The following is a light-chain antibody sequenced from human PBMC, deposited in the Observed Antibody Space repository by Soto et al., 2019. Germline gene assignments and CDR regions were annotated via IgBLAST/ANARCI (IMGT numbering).Light chain of an antibody. J-gene: IGKJ5*01. CDR2: SAS. CDR3: QRYSNWPPIT. Sequence: EIVMTQSPATLSVSPGERVTLSCRASESVYNSLAWFQQIPGQAPRLLIYSASTRASGIPARFTGSGSGTEFTLTISSLQSEDFAVYYCQRYSNWPPITFGQGTRLEIK. CDR1: ESVYNS. V-gene: IGKV3-15*01.